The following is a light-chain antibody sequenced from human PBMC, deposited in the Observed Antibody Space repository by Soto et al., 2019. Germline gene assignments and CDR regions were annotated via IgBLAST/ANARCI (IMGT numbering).Light chain of an antibody. J-gene: IGKJ2*01. V-gene: IGKV3-11*01. CDR1: QIVTSS. CDR3: QLRSDWPPTYT. Sequence: EIVLTQSPATLSLSPGTGATLSCRASQIVTSSLAWYQQRPGQAPRLLIYDTFTRATGIPARFSAKGAGTDFTLTLSSLEPEDSVVYFGQLRSDWPPTYTFGQGTKLEI. CDR2: DTF.